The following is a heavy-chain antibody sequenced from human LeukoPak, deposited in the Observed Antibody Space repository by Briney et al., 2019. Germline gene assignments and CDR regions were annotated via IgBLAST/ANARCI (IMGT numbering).Heavy chain of an antibody. V-gene: IGHV4-39*01. CDR1: GGSISSSSYY. CDR2: IYYSGST. D-gene: IGHD2-2*01. J-gene: IGHJ4*02. Sequence: PSETLSLTCTVSGGSISSSSYYWGWIRQPPGKGLEWIGSIYYSGSTYYNPSLKSRVTISVDTSKNQFCLKLSSVTAADTAVYYCARGYCSSTSCYFWFDYWGQGTLVTVSS. CDR3: ARGYCSSTSCYFWFDY.